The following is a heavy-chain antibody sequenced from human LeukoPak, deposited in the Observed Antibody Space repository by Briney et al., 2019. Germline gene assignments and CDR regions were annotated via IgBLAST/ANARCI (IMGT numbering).Heavy chain of an antibody. D-gene: IGHD4-17*01. CDR2: INPNSGGT. Sequence: ASVKVSCKASGYTFTGYYMHWVRQAPGQGLEWMGWINPNSGGTNYAQKFQGRVTMTRDTSISTAYMEPSRLRSDDTAVYYCARSNDYGDYDAFDLWGQGTMVTVSS. J-gene: IGHJ3*01. V-gene: IGHV1-2*02. CDR3: ARSNDYGDYDAFDL. CDR1: GYTFTGYY.